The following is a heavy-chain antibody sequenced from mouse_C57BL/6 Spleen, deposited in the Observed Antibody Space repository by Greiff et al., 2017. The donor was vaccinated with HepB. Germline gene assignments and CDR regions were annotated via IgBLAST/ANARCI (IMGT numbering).Heavy chain of an antibody. CDR3: ARVGVVATNWYFDV. CDR2: IYPRSGNT. D-gene: IGHD1-1*01. Sequence: QVQLKQSGAELARPGASVKLSCKASGYTFTSYGISWVKQRTGQGLEWIGEIYPRSGNTYYNEKFKGKATLTADKSSSTAYMELRSLTSEDSAVYFCARVGVVATNWYFDVWGTGTTVTVSS. J-gene: IGHJ1*03. V-gene: IGHV1-81*01. CDR1: GYTFTSYG.